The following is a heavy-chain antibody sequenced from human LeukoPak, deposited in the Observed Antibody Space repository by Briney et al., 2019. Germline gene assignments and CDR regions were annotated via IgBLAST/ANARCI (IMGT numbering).Heavy chain of an antibody. V-gene: IGHV3-74*01. CDR3: ASGELDSLYYFDF. CDR2: IHTDGIST. J-gene: IGHJ4*02. CDR1: GFTFSNYW. D-gene: IGHD1-1*01. Sequence: GGSLRLSCAASGFTFSNYWMHWVRQAPGKGLVWVSRIHTDGISTTYADSVKGRFTISRDNAKNTLYLQMNSLRAEDTAVYYCASGELDSLYYFDFWDQGTLVTVSS.